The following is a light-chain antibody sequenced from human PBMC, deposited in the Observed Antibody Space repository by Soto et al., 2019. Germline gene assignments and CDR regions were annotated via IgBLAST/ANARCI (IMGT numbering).Light chain of an antibody. CDR3: ASYAGTRLFV. V-gene: IGLV2-8*01. J-gene: IGLJ1*01. CDR2: EVT. CDR1: SSDVGFYNF. Sequence: QSVLTQPPSASGSPGQSLTISCTGTSSDVGFYNFVSWYQQRPGKAPKLVIYEVTKRPSGVPDRFSGSKSGSTASLTVSGLQADDEADYYCASYAGTRLFVFGNGTKVTVL.